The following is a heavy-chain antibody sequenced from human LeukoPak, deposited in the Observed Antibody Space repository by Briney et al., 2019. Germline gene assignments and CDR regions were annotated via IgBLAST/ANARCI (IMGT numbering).Heavy chain of an antibody. J-gene: IGHJ4*02. CDR2: INPNSGVT. D-gene: IGHD4-11*01. CDR1: GYTFTDYY. Sequence: GASVKVSCKASGYTFTDYYMHWVRQAPGQGLEGMGWINPNSGVTNNAQKFQGGVTMTRDTSITTAYLELTRLRSGDTAVYYCARALSRLPFDSWGQGTLVTVSS. CDR3: ARALSRLPFDS. V-gene: IGHV1-2*02.